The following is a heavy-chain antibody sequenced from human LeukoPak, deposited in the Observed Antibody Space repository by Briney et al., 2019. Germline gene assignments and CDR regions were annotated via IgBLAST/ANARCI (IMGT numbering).Heavy chain of an antibody. Sequence: SQTLSLTCTVSGGSINNGGYYWSWIRQHPGKGLEWIGYIYYSGSTYYNPSLKSRVTISVDTSKNQFSLNLSSVTAADTAVYYCARKGATTYYFEYWGQRTLVTVSS. CDR2: IYYSGST. CDR1: GGSINNGGYY. J-gene: IGHJ4*02. CDR3: ARKGATTYYFEY. V-gene: IGHV4-31*03. D-gene: IGHD5-24*01.